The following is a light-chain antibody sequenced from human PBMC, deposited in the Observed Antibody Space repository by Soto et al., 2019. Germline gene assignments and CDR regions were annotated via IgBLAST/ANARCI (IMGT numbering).Light chain of an antibody. CDR1: QSISTW. V-gene: IGKV1-5*03. CDR3: QQYNLYWT. J-gene: IGKJ1*01. CDR2: KAS. Sequence: DVQMTQSPSTLSASVGDRATITCRASQSISTWLAWYQQKPGKAPKLLIYKASTLESGVPSRFSGGGSRTEFTLTISHVQADDFATYDGQQYNLYWTFGEGTKVVIK.